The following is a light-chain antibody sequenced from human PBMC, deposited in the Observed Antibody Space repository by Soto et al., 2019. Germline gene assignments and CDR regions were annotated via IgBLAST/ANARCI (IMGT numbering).Light chain of an antibody. J-gene: IGLJ2*01. V-gene: IGLV2-14*01. CDR3: SSYTNSGTRV. CDR2: DVS. Sequence: QSVLTQPTSVSGSPGQSITISCTGTSSDVGGYNYVSWYQQHPGKAPKVMIYDVSNRPSGVSPRFSGSKSGNTASLTISGLQAEDETDYYCSSYTNSGTRVFGGGTKLTVL. CDR1: SSDVGGYNY.